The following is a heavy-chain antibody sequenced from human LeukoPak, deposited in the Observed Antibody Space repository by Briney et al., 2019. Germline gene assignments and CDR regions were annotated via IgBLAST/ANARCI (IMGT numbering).Heavy chain of an antibody. CDR2: ISGAGRGATT. Sequence: TGGSLRLSCVASGFTFNTYPMTWVRQAPGKGLEWVSVISGAGRGATTFYADSVKGRFTISRDNSKSTLYLQMSSLRVEDTAVYYCAREGLVDSRSLDYWGQGTRVTVSS. CDR1: GFTFNTYP. V-gene: IGHV3-23*01. CDR3: AREGLVDSRSLDY. J-gene: IGHJ4*02. D-gene: IGHD1-26*01.